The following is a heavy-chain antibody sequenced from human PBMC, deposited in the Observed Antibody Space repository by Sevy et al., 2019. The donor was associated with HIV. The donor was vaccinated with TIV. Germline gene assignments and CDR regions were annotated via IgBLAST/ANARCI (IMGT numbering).Heavy chain of an antibody. J-gene: IGHJ3*02. D-gene: IGHD4-17*01. CDR3: ARDGGTLTTPGAFDI. V-gene: IGHV4-30-2*01. CDR1: GGSISSGAYS. Sequence: SETLSLTCAVSGGSISSGAYSWNWIRQPPGKGLEWIGYIYHSGNTYYNPSLKSRLTISVDRSKNLFSLYLSSMTAADTAVYYSARDGGTLTTPGAFDIWGQGTLVTVSS. CDR2: IYHSGNT.